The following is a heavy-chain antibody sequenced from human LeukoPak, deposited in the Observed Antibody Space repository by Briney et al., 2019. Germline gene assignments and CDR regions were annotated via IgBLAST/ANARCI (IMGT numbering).Heavy chain of an antibody. D-gene: IGHD6-6*01. J-gene: IGHJ4*02. V-gene: IGHV4-34*01. CDR1: GGSFSGYY. CDR3: ARDGALGIAARSWFDF. CDR2: INHSGST. Sequence: TSETLSLTCAVYGGSFSGYYWSGIRQPPRKGLEWMGEINHSGSTNYTPSLKNRVTISVDTSNHQFSLKLSSVTAADTAVYYCARDGALGIAARSWFDFWGQGTLVTVSS.